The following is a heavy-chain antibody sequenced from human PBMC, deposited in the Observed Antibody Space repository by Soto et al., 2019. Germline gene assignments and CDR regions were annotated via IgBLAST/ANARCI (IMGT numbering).Heavy chain of an antibody. J-gene: IGHJ5*02. CDR2: IYYSGST. CDR3: ARRSGSYYKYWFDP. D-gene: IGHD1-26*01. CDR1: GGSVSSGSYY. Sequence: SETLSLTCTVSGGSVSSGSYYWSWIRQPPGKGLEWIGYIYYSGSTNYNPSLKSRVTISVDTSKNQFSLKLSSVTAADTAVYYCARRSGSYYKYWFDPWGQGTLVTVSS. V-gene: IGHV4-61*01.